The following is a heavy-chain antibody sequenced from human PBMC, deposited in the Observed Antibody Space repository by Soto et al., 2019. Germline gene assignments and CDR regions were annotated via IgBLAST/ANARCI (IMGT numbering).Heavy chain of an antibody. CDR2: IDPSDSYT. D-gene: IGHD3-22*01. Sequence: GESLKISCKGSGYSFTSYWISWVRQMPGKGLEWMGRIDPSDSYTNYSPSFQGHVTISADKSISTAYLQWSSLKASDTAMYYCASIGGGGDSCFYLCHYHYGMVVWFPAT. J-gene: IGHJ6*02. CDR1: GYSFTSYW. CDR3: ASIGGGGDSCFYLCHYHYGMVV. V-gene: IGHV5-10-1*01.